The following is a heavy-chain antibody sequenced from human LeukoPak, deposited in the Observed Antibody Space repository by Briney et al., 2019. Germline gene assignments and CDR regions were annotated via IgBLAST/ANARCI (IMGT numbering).Heavy chain of an antibody. J-gene: IGHJ4*02. D-gene: IGHD3-22*01. CDR2: IYPYDSET. V-gene: IGHV5-51*01. Sequence: GESLKISCQGSGFKFTDYWIGWVRQMPGKGLEWMGVIYPYDSETTYSPSFQGQVTISADKSINTAYLQWSSLKASDTAMYYCARVYYYDSSGYYPIDYWGQGTLVTVSS. CDR3: ARVYYYDSSGYYPIDY. CDR1: GFKFTDYW.